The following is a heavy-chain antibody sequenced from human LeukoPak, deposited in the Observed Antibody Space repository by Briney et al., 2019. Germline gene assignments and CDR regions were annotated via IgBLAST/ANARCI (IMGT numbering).Heavy chain of an antibody. J-gene: IGHJ6*02. Sequence: ASVKVSCKASGYTFTSYYMHWVRQAPGQGLEWMGIINPSGGSTSYAQKFQGRVTMTRDTSTSTVYMELSSLRSEDTAVYYCARGYSYGSHYYYYGMDVWGQGTTVTVSS. CDR1: GYTFTSYY. D-gene: IGHD5-18*01. CDR3: ARGYSYGSHYYYYGMDV. V-gene: IGHV1-46*01. CDR2: INPSGGST.